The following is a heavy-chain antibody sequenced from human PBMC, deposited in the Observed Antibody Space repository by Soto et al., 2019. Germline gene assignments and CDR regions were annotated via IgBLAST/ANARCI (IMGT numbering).Heavy chain of an antibody. J-gene: IGHJ2*01. CDR1: GASISSFN. CDR2: LNIAGTI. D-gene: IGHD6-13*01. Sequence: SETLSLTCSVSGASISSFNWNWVRQPAGKGPEWVGRLNIAGTINYNPSLKSRITMSMDTSKNQISLHLRSVTAADTAIYYCARDRGEYTSSWFWYFSHWGHGTLVTVSS. CDR3: ARDRGEYTSSWFWYFSH. V-gene: IGHV4-4*07.